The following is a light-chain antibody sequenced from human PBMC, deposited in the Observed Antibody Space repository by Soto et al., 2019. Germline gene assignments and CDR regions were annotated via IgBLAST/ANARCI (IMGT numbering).Light chain of an antibody. J-gene: IGKJ1*01. V-gene: IGKV1-5*03. CDR2: KAS. CDR3: QQYNSYST. Sequence: DIQRTQSPSTLSASVGDRVTITCRASQSISSWLAWYQQKPGKAPKGLIYKASTLESGAPSRFSGSGSGTEFTLTISSLQPDDFATYYCQQYNSYSTFGQGTKVDIK. CDR1: QSISSW.